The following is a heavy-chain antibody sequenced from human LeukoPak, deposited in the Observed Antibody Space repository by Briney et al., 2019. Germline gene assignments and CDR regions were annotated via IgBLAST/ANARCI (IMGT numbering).Heavy chain of an antibody. V-gene: IGHV1-2*02. D-gene: IGHD2-8*01. CDR1: GYTFTGYY. CDR2: INPNSGDT. CDR3: ARDLGPGYCTNGVCYRGYYYGMDD. J-gene: IGHJ6*02. Sequence: ASVKVSCKASGYTFTGYYMHWVRQAPGQGLEWMGWINPNSGDTNYAQKFQGRVTMTRDTSISTAYMELSRLTSDDTAVFYCARDLGPGYCTNGVCYRGYYYGMDDWGQGTTVTVSS.